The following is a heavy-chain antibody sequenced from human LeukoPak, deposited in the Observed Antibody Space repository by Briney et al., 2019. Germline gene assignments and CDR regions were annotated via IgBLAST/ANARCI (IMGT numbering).Heavy chain of an antibody. CDR1: GYTFTSYA. CDR3: ARDGVLLWFGELSSGSNPINWFDP. CDR2: INAGNGNT. D-gene: IGHD3-10*01. V-gene: IGHV1-3*01. J-gene: IGHJ5*02. Sequence: ASVKVSCKASGYTFTSYAMHWVRQAPGQRLEWMGWINAGNGNTKYSQKFQGRVTITRDTSASTAYMELSSLRSEDTAVYYCARDGVLLWFGELSSGSNPINWFDPWGQGTLVTVSS.